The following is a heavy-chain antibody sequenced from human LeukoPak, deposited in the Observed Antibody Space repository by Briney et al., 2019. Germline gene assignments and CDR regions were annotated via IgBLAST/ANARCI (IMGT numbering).Heavy chain of an antibody. V-gene: IGHV1-24*01. CDR2: FDPEDGET. CDR3: ATDDPMVRGAPPDY. CDR1: GYTLTELF. D-gene: IGHD3-10*01. Sequence: ASVKVSCKVSGYTLTELFMHWVRQAPGKGLEWMGGFDPEDGETIYVQKFQGRVTMTEDTSTDTAYMELSSLRSEDTAVYYCATDDPMVRGAPPDYWGQGTLVTVSS. J-gene: IGHJ4*02.